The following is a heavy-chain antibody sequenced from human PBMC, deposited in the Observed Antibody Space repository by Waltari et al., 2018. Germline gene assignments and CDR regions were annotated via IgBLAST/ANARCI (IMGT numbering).Heavy chain of an antibody. CDR1: GYTFTAYH. D-gene: IGHD1-7*01. Sequence: EVQLVQSGAEVKKPGATVKISCKVSGYTFTAYHMHSVQQAPGKGLEWMGLVDPEDGETIYAEKFQGRVTITADTSTDTAYMELSSLRSEDTAVYYCATWRITGTIGAFDIWGQGTMVTVSS. V-gene: IGHV1-69-2*01. CDR3: ATWRITGTIGAFDI. J-gene: IGHJ3*02. CDR2: VDPEDGET.